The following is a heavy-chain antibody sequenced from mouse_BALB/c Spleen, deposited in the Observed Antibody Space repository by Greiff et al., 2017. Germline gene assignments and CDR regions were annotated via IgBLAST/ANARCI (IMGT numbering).Heavy chain of an antibody. Sequence: QVQLQQSGAELVRPGTSVKVSCKASGYAFTNYLIEWVKQRPGQGLEWIGVINPGSGGTNYNEKFKGKATLTADKSSSTAYMQLSSLTSDDSAVYFCARRGSGYGAMDYWGQGTSVTVSS. V-gene: IGHV1-54*01. D-gene: IGHD3-1*01. CDR2: INPGSGGT. J-gene: IGHJ4*01. CDR3: ARRGSGYGAMDY. CDR1: GYAFTNYL.